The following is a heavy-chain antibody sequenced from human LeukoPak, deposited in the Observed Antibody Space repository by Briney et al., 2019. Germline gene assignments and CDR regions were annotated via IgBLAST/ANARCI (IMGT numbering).Heavy chain of an antibody. V-gene: IGHV4-39*07. CDR1: GGSISSSSYY. CDR2: INHSGST. CDR3: ATGYYFDY. Sequence: KPSETLSLTCTVSGGSISSSSYYWGWIRQPPGKGLEWIGEINHSGSTNYNPSLKSRVTISVDTSKNQFSLKLSSVTAADTAVYYCATGYYFDYWGQGTLVTVS. J-gene: IGHJ4*02.